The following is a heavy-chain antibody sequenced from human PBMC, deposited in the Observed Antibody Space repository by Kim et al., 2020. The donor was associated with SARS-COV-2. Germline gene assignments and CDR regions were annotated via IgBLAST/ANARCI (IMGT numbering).Heavy chain of an antibody. CDR1: GYTFTSYD. CDR3: ATALGGIAVAGTAN. J-gene: IGHJ4*02. Sequence: ASVKVSCKASGYTFTSYDINWVRQAAGQGLEWMGWMNPNTGNLGYAPKFQGRVTMTRDTSISTDYMDLSSLRSEDTAVYYCATALGGIAVAGTANWGQGTLLTVSS. V-gene: IGHV1-8*01. CDR2: MNPNTGNL. D-gene: IGHD6-19*01.